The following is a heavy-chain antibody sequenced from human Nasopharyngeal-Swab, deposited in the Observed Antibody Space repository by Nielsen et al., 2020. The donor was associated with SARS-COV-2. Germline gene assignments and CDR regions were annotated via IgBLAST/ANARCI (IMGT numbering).Heavy chain of an antibody. CDR1: GFTFSDYY. V-gene: IGHV3-11*05. CDR2: ISSSSSYT. CDR3: ARDWRGRYFDY. Sequence: GASLKISCAASGFTFSDYYMSWIRQAPGKGLEWVSYISSSSSYTNYADSVKGRFTISRDNAKSSLYLQMNSLRAEDTAVYYCARDWRGRYFDYWGQGTLVTVSS. J-gene: IGHJ4*02. D-gene: IGHD3-10*01.